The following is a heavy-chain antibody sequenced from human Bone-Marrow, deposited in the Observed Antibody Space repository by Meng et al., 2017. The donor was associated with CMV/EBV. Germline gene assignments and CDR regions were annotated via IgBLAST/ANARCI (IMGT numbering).Heavy chain of an antibody. V-gene: IGHV3-23*01. J-gene: IGHJ4*02. CDR2: ISGSGGST. D-gene: IGHD4-23*01. CDR1: GFTFSSYA. CDR3: AKKRTMTTVVNGYFDY. Sequence: ESLKISCAASGFTFSSYAMSWVRQAPGKGLEWVSAISGSGGSTYYADSVKGRFTISRDNSKNTLYLQMNSLRAEDTAVYYCAKKRTMTTVVNGYFDYWGQGTLVTVSS.